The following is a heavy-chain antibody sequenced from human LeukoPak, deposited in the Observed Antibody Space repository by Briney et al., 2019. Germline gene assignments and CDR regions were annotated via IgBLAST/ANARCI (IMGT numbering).Heavy chain of an antibody. CDR3: ATPERGYSGYDFGS. Sequence: GASVKVPFKASGYIFTTYYMHWVRQAPGQGLEWMGIINPSGGSTSYAQKFQGRVTMTRDTSISTAYMELSRLRSDDTAVYYCATPERGYSGYDFGSWGQGTLVTVSS. V-gene: IGHV1-46*01. J-gene: IGHJ4*02. D-gene: IGHD5-12*01. CDR2: INPSGGST. CDR1: GYIFTTYY.